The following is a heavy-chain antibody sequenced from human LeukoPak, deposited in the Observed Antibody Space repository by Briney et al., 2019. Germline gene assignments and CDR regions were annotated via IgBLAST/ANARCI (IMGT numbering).Heavy chain of an antibody. Sequence: ASVKVSCKASGYTFTSYDINWVRQATGQGLEWMGWMNPNSGNTGYAQKFQGRVTMTRNTSISTAYMELSSLRSEDTAVYYCVKGGSSSWYYFDYWGQGTLVTVSS. CDR2: MNPNSGNT. D-gene: IGHD6-13*01. V-gene: IGHV1-8*01. CDR3: VKGGSSSWYYFDY. J-gene: IGHJ4*02. CDR1: GYTFTSYD.